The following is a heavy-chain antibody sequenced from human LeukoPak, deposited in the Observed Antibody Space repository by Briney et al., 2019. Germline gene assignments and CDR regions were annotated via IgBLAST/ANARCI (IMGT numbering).Heavy chain of an antibody. Sequence: SETLSLTCAVYGGSFSGYYWGWLRQPPGKGLEWIGSLYQSGNTYYNPSLKSRVTISPDMSKNQFSLTLSSVTAADTAVYYCAREYFDWHQSANAFDIWGQGTMVTVSS. CDR1: GGSFSGYY. CDR2: LYQSGNT. J-gene: IGHJ3*02. D-gene: IGHD3-9*01. CDR3: AREYFDWHQSANAFDI. V-gene: IGHV4-34*01.